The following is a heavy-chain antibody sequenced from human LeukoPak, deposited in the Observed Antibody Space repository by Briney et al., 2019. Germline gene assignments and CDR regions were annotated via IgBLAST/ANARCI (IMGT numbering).Heavy chain of an antibody. CDR2: IYNSGST. Sequence: PSETLSLTCTVSGGSIRRSSYYWSWIRQPPGKGLEWIGYIYNSGSTNYNPSLKSRVTISVDTSKNQFSLKLSSVTAADTAVYYCARENSNSWYLDYWGQGTLVTVSS. J-gene: IGHJ4*02. D-gene: IGHD6-13*01. CDR3: ARENSNSWYLDY. CDR1: GGSIRRSSYY. V-gene: IGHV4-61*01.